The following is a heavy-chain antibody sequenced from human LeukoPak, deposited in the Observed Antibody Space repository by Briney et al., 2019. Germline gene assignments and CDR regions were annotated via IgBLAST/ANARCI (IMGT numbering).Heavy chain of an antibody. V-gene: IGHV1-8*01. Sequence: ASVKLTCKASGYTFTSYDINLVRQATAPGPERMGWMSQNSGNTGYAQQFQRRVTMHRTNSTSTAYMELSSLRSDDTAVYYCARGWFGQLLQDYWGQGTLVTVSS. CDR1: GYTFTSYD. CDR3: ARGWFGQLLQDY. J-gene: IGHJ4*02. D-gene: IGHD3-10*01. CDR2: MSQNSGNT.